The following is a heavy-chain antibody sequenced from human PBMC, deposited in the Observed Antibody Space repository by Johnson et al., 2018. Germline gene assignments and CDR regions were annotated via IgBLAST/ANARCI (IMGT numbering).Heavy chain of an antibody. J-gene: IGHJ4*02. CDR3: AREMRRPYGPPDY. CDR1: GFTFSDYW. V-gene: IGHV3-7*01. D-gene: IGHD3-10*01. Sequence: VQLVESGGGLVQXGGSLRLSCAASGFTFSDYWMTWVRQAPGKGLEWVANIRQDGNEKHYVDSVKGRFTGSRDNAKNSLYLQMNSLRVEDTAVYFCAREMRRPYGPPDYWGQGTLVTVSS. CDR2: IRQDGNEK.